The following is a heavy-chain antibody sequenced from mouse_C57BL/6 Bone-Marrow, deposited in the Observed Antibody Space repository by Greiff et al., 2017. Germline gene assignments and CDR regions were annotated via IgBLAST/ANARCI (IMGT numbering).Heavy chain of an antibody. CDR1: GYTFTSYW. CDR3: AIPEGKYVDYAMDY. Sequence: QVQLQQPGAELVKPGASVKVSCKASGYTFTSYWMHWVKQRPGQGLEWIGRIHPSDSDTNYNQKFKGKATLTVDKSSSTAYMQLSSLTSEDSAVYYWAIPEGKYVDYAMDYWGQGTSVTVSS. CDR2: IHPSDSDT. J-gene: IGHJ4*01. D-gene: IGHD2-1*01. V-gene: IGHV1-74*01.